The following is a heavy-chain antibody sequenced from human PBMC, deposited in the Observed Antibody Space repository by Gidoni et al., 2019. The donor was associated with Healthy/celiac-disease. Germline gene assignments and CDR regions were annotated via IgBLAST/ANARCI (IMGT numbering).Heavy chain of an antibody. CDR1: GFTFTSSA. CDR3: AASLWELRVVDAFDI. J-gene: IGHJ3*02. Sequence: QMQLVQSGPEVKKPGTCVQVSCQASGFTFTSSAMQWVRQARGQRLAWIGWIVVGSGNTNYAQKFQERVTITRDMSTSTAYMELSSLRSEDTAVYYCAASLWELRVVDAFDIWGQGTMVTVSS. CDR2: IVVGSGNT. D-gene: IGHD1-26*01. V-gene: IGHV1-58*02.